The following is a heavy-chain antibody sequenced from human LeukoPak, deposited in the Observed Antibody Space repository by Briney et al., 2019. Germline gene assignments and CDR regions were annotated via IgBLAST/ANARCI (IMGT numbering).Heavy chain of an antibody. CDR1: GYTLTELS. J-gene: IGHJ4*02. CDR2: FDPEDGET. V-gene: IGHV1-24*01. CDR3: ATLSYSSGGLDY. Sequence: ASVKVSCKVSGYTLTELSMHWVRQAPGKGLEWMGGFDPEDGETIYAQKFQGRVTMTEDTSTDTAYMELSSLRSEDTAVCYCATLSYSSGGLDYWGQGTLVTVSS. D-gene: IGHD6-19*01.